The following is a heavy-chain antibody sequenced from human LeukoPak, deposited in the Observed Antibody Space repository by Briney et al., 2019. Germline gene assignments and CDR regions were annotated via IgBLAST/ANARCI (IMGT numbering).Heavy chain of an antibody. Sequence: SVKVSCKASGYTFTGYYMHWVRQAPGQALEWMGWITPFNGNTNYAQKFQDRVTITRDRSMSTAYMELSSLRSEDTAMYYCARSGELHWLSLQHWGQGTLVTVSS. J-gene: IGHJ1*01. CDR3: ARSGELHWLSLQH. CDR1: GYTFTGYY. CDR2: ITPFNGNT. D-gene: IGHD1-26*01. V-gene: IGHV1-45*02.